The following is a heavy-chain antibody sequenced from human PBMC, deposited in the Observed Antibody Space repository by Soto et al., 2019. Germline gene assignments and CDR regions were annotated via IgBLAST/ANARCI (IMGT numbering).Heavy chain of an antibody. CDR3: ARGEAARYYFDY. CDR2: IIPIFGTA. J-gene: IGHJ4*02. CDR1: GGTFSSYA. Sequence: ASVKVSCKASGGTFSSYAISWVRQAPGQGLEWMGGIIPIFGTANYAQKFQGRVTITADESTSTAYMELSSLRSEDTAVYYCARGEAARYYFDYWGQGTLVTVSS. V-gene: IGHV1-69*13. D-gene: IGHD6-13*01.